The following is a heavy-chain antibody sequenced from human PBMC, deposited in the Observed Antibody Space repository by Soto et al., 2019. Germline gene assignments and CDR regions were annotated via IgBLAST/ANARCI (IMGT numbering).Heavy chain of an antibody. Sequence: GGSLRLSCAASGFTFNNYAMNWVRQAPGKGLEWVATISGTGGNTYYADSVKGRFTISRDNSKNTLYLQMNSLRVEDTAVYYCAKDRLGGNFDYWGQGTQVTVSS. V-gene: IGHV3-23*01. CDR3: AKDRLGGNFDY. J-gene: IGHJ4*02. CDR2: ISGTGGNT. CDR1: GFTFNNYA.